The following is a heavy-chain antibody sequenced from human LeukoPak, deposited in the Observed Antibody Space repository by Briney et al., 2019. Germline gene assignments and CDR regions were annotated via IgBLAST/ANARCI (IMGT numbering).Heavy chain of an antibody. D-gene: IGHD1-26*01. CDR3: ARASSGSYDYFDY. CDR1: GGSISSYY. Sequence: PSETLSLTCTVSGGSISSYYWSWIRQPPGKGLEGIGYIYYSGSTNYNPSLKSRVTISVDTSKNQFSLKLSSVTAADAAVYYCARASSGSYDYFDYWGQGTLVTVSS. CDR2: IYYSGST. V-gene: IGHV4-59*01. J-gene: IGHJ4*02.